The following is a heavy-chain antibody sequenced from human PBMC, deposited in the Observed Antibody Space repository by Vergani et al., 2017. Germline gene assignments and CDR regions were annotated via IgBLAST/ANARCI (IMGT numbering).Heavy chain of an antibody. J-gene: IGHJ4*02. D-gene: IGHD3-3*01. V-gene: IGHV6-1*01. CDR2: TYYRSKWYN. CDR1: GDRVSSNSAT. CDR3: AGATLERLLGWFTP. Sequence: QVQLQQSGPGLVKPSQTLSLTCAISGDRVSSNSATWNWIRQSPSRGLEWLGRTYYRSKWYNDYAVSVKSRITINPDTSKNQFFLQLNSVTPEDTAVYYCAGATLERLLGWFTPWGQGTLVTVSS.